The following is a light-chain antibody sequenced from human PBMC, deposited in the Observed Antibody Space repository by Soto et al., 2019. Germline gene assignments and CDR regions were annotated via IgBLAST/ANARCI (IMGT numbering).Light chain of an antibody. CDR2: KVF. CDR1: QSLLYSNGNTY. Sequence: DVVLTQSPPSLPVTLGQPASISCRSSQSLLYSNGNTYLNWCRQSPGQSPRRLLYKVFNRDPGVPDRFSGSGSGTDFTLMISRVEAEDVVFYYFCMQGTHLPPTFGQGTKVEIK. CDR3: MQGTHLPPT. V-gene: IGKV2-30*01. J-gene: IGKJ1*01.